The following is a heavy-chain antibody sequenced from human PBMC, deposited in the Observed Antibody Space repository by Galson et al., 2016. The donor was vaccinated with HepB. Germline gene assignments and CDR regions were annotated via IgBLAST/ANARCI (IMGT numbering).Heavy chain of an antibody. CDR1: GYNFTSYW. V-gene: IGHV5-10-1*01. CDR2: IDPVESYT. J-gene: IGHJ4*02. CDR3: ARSVDYYDSSAYW. D-gene: IGHD3-22*01. Sequence: QSGAEVKKPGESLRISCKGSGYNFTSYWITWVRQMPGKGLEWMGRIDPVESYTNYSPSFQGHVTISADKSISTAYLQWSSLKASDTAMYYCARSVDYYDSSAYWWGQGTLVTVSS.